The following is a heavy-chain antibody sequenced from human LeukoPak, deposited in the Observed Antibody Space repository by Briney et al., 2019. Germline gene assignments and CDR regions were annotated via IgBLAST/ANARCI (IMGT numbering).Heavy chain of an antibody. Sequence: PGGSLTLSCAASGFTFSSYAMHWVRQAPGKVLEWVAVISYDGSNKYYADSVKGRFTISRDNSKNTLYLQMNSLRAEDTAVYYCARTEGIWFGELSYFDYWGQGTLVTVSS. D-gene: IGHD3-10*01. V-gene: IGHV3-30-3*01. J-gene: IGHJ4*02. CDR2: ISYDGSNK. CDR3: ARTEGIWFGELSYFDY. CDR1: GFTFSSYA.